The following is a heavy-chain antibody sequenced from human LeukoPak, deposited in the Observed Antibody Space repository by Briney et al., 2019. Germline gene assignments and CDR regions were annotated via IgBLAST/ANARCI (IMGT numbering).Heavy chain of an antibody. CDR1: GYTFTSYY. CDR2: INPSGGST. J-gene: IGHJ4*02. D-gene: IGHD4-17*01. V-gene: IGHV1-46*01. CDR3: ARGGGGDYVEVRWGLDY. Sequence: ASVKVSCKASGYTFTSYYMHWVRQAPGQGLEWMGIINPSGGSTSYAQKFQGRVTMTRDTSTSTVYMELSSVTAADTAVYYCARGGGGDYVEVRWGLDYWGQGTLVTVSS.